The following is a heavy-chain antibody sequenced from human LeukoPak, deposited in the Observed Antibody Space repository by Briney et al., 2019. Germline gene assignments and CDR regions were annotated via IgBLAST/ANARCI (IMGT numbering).Heavy chain of an antibody. CDR2: MFTNGDK. J-gene: IGHJ4*02. CDR3: ARRHYGRTGYYYVD. D-gene: IGHD3-22*01. CDR1: GFTVSSNY. V-gene: IGHV3-66*04. Sequence: GSLRLSCAASGFTVSSNYMSWVRQAPGKGLEWVSVMFTNGDKNYADSVKGRFTISRDSFKNTLYLQMSSLRDEDTAVYFCARRHYGRTGYYYVDWGQGTLVTVFS.